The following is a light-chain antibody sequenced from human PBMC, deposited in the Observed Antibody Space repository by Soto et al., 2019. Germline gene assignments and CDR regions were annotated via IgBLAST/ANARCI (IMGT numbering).Light chain of an antibody. J-gene: IGLJ1*01. V-gene: IGLV2-14*01. CDR1: SSDVGGYNY. Sequence: QSVRTQPASVSGSPGQSITISCTGTSSDVGGYNYVSWYQQHPGKAPKLMIYDVSNRPSGVSNRFSGSKSGNTASLTISGLQAEDEADYDCSSYTSSSTLVFGTGTKVTV. CDR2: DVS. CDR3: SSYTSSSTLV.